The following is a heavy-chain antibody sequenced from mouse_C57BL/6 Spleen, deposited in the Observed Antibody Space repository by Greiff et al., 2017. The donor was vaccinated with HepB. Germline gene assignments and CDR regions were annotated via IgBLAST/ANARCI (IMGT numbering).Heavy chain of an antibody. CDR2: IYPRSGNT. J-gene: IGHJ1*03. V-gene: IGHV1-81*01. CDR1: GYTFTSYG. CDR3: AREGYGNYVDFDV. Sequence: VNVVESGAELARPGASVKLSCKASGYTFTSYGISWVKQRTGQGLEWIGEIYPRSGNTYYNEKFKGKATLTADKSSSTAYMELRSRTSEDSAFYFCAREGYGNYVDFDVWGTGTTVTVSS. D-gene: IGHD2-1*01.